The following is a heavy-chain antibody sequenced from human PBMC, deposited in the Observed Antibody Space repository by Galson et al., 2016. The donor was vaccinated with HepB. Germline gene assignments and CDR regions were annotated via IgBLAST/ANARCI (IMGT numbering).Heavy chain of an antibody. V-gene: IGHV4-59*01. Sequence: SETLSLTCTVSGGSISTYFWSWIRQPPGKGLEWIEYIYYSGRTNYNPSLKSRVTMSVDTSNNQFSLRLSSVTAADTAVYYCAREDSGASGFDYWGQGTLVTVSS. CDR2: IYYSGRT. CDR3: AREDSGASGFDY. D-gene: IGHD1-26*01. CDR1: GGSISTYF. J-gene: IGHJ4*02.